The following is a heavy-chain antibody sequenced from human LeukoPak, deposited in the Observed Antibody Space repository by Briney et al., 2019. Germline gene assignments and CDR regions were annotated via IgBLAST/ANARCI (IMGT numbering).Heavy chain of an antibody. CDR2: ISYDGSNK. CDR1: GFTFSSYA. CDR3: ARECSSTYIFDY. V-gene: IGHV3-30-3*01. J-gene: IGHJ4*02. Sequence: GRSLRLSCAASGFTFSSYAMHWVRQAPGKGLEWVAVISYDGSNKYYADSVKGRFTISRDNSKNTLYLQMNSLRVEDTAVYYCARECSSTYIFDYWGQGTLVTVSS. D-gene: IGHD2-2*01.